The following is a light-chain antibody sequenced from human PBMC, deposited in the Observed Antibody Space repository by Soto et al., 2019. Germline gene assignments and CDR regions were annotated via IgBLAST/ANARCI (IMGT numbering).Light chain of an antibody. Sequence: EIVLTQSPGTLSLSPGERGTLSCRASQSVSSSYLAWYQHKPGQAPRLLIYGASSRATGIPDRFSGSGSGTDFTFTISRLEPEDFAVYYCQQYGSSPRTFGQGTKVDIK. CDR3: QQYGSSPRT. CDR2: GAS. J-gene: IGKJ1*01. V-gene: IGKV3-20*01. CDR1: QSVSSSY.